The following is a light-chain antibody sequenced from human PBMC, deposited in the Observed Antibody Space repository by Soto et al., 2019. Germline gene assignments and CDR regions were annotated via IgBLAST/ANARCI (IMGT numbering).Light chain of an antibody. CDR2: GAS. V-gene: IGKV3-20*01. CDR3: QQYGSSPRT. CDR1: QSVSSF. J-gene: IGKJ1*01. Sequence: EIVLTQSPATLSLSPGEGATLSCRASQSVSSFLAWYQQKPGQAPRLLIYGASTRATGVPDRFSGSGSGTGFTLTISRLEPEDFAVYYCQQYGSSPRTFGQGTKVDIK.